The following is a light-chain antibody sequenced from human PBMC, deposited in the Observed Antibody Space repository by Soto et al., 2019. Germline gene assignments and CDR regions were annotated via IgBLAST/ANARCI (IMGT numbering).Light chain of an antibody. CDR2: DAS. CDR1: QSISSW. CDR3: QQYDVYST. Sequence: DIQMTQSPSTLSASVGDRVTITCRASQSISSWSAWYQQKPGKAPKLLIYDASSLESGVPSRFSGSGSGTEFTLTISSLQPDDSATYYCQQYDVYSTFGQGTKVDIK. V-gene: IGKV1-5*01. J-gene: IGKJ1*01.